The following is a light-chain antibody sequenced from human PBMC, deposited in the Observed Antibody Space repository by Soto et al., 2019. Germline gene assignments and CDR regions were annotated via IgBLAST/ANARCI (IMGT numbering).Light chain of an antibody. Sequence: QSALTQPASLSGSPGQSITISCTGTSSDIGAYDYVSWFQQHPGTAPKLMISDVNNRPSGVSNRFSGSKSGNTAYLTISGLQVEDEDEYCCFSFTTTSTHVFGTGTKLTVL. CDR1: SSDIGAYDY. CDR3: FSFTTTSTHV. V-gene: IGLV2-14*03. CDR2: DVN. J-gene: IGLJ1*01.